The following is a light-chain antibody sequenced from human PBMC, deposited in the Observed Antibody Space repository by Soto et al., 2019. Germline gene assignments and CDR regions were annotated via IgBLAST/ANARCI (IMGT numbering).Light chain of an antibody. V-gene: IGKV1-39*01. CDR1: QSISSY. Sequence: EIQMTQSPSSLSAYVGDRVTITCRASQSISSYLNWYQQKPGKAPKLLIYAASSLQSGVPSRFSGSGSGTDFTLTISSLQPEDFATYYCQQSYSTPITFGQRRRLEI. J-gene: IGKJ5*01. CDR3: QQSYSTPIT. CDR2: AAS.